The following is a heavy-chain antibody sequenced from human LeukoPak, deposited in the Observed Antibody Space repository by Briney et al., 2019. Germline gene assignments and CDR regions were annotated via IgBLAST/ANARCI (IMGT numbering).Heavy chain of an antibody. V-gene: IGHV4-61*01. CDR2: IYYSGST. D-gene: IGHD2-15*01. CDR3: ARGLGVVAATPAYNWFDP. CDR1: GGSVSSGSYY. J-gene: IGHJ5*02. Sequence: SETLSLTCTVSGGSVSSGSYYWSWIRQPPGKGLEWIGYIYYSGSTNYNPSLKSRVTISVDTSKNQFSLKLSSVTAADTAVYYCARGLGVVAATPAYNWFDPWGQGTLVTVSS.